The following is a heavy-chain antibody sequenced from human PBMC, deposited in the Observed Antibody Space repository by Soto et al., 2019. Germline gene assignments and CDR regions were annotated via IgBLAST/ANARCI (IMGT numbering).Heavy chain of an antibody. V-gene: IGHV1-69*01. CDR2: IIPIFGTA. CDR3: ARGEQQLANY. D-gene: IGHD6-13*01. CDR1: GGTFSSYA. Sequence: QVQLVQSGAEVKKPGSSVKVSCKASGGTFSSYAISWVLQAPGQGLEWMGGIIPIFGTANYAQKFQGRVTSTADESTSTAYMELSILRYEDTSVYYFARGEQQLANYWGPGTLVNVSS. J-gene: IGHJ4*02.